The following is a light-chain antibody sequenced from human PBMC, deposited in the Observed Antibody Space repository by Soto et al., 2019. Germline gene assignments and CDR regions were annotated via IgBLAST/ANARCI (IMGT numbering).Light chain of an antibody. CDR3: QQYNNWPRT. Sequence: EIVMTQSPATLSVSPGERANLSCRASQSVSSNLAWYQQKPGQAPRLLLYGASTRATGIQARFSGSGSGTEFTLTISSLQSEDFAVYYCQQYNNWPRTFGQGTKVEI. CDR2: GAS. CDR1: QSVSSN. V-gene: IGKV3-15*01. J-gene: IGKJ1*01.